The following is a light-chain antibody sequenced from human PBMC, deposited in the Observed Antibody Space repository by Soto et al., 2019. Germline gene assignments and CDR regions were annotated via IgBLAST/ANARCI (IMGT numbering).Light chain of an antibody. CDR2: KAS. Sequence: DIQMTQSPSTLSASVGDRVTITCRASQSISSWLAWYQQKPGKAPKLLIYKASSLESGVPSRFSGSGSGTEFTLTISSLQPDDFATYYFQQYKAFWTFGQGTKVDIK. V-gene: IGKV1-5*03. J-gene: IGKJ1*01. CDR1: QSISSW. CDR3: QQYKAFWT.